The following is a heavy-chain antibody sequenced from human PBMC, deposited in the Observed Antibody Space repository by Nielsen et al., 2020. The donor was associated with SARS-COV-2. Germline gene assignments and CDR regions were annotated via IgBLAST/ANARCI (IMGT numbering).Heavy chain of an antibody. CDR3: ASATGTTGWYYYYGMDV. CDR1: GYTFTSYD. D-gene: IGHD1-1*01. Sequence: ASVKVSCKASGYTFTSYDINWVRQATGQGLEWMGWMNPNSGNTGYAQKFQGRVTMTRNTSISTAYMELSSLRSEDTAVYYCASATGTTGWYYYYGMDVWGQGTTVTVSS. CDR2: MNPNSGNT. J-gene: IGHJ6*02. V-gene: IGHV1-8*01.